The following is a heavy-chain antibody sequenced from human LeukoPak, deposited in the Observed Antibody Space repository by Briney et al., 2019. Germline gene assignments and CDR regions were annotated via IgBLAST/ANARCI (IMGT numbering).Heavy chain of an antibody. CDR1: GYSSTSYW. Sequence: AALMISSKASGYSSTSYWICWGRQMPQHRLEWMGIIYPGDSNTRSNPSLHGQVSISVDKPITTDQLQRSLMTASDTAMYHCVRVRPQDGFDIWGQETMVVVSS. J-gene: IGHJ3*02. CDR2: IYPGDSNT. V-gene: IGHV5-51*04. CDR3: VRVRPQDGFDI.